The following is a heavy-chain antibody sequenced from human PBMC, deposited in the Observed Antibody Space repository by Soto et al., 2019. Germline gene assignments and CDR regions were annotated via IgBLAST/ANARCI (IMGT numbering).Heavy chain of an antibody. Sequence: GGSLRLSCAASGFMFENYAMIWVRQAPGKGLEWVATVRGNSYGAYYADSVRGRFIISRDNSKNTMILQLNSLRDDDTAIYYCAKGKSENGVDWLDPWGPGTLVTVSS. CDR1: GFMFENYA. CDR3: AKGKSENGVDWLDP. D-gene: IGHD2-8*01. CDR2: VRGNSYGA. J-gene: IGHJ5*02. V-gene: IGHV3-23*01.